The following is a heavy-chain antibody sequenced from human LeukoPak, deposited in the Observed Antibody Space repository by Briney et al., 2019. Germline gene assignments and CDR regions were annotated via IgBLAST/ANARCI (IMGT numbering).Heavy chain of an antibody. Sequence: SETLSLTCAVYGGSFSGYYWTWIRQPPGKGLEWIGEINHSGSTNYNSSLKSRVTMSEDTSKYQFSLKLSSVTAADTAVYYCARLTYSSSRTSYWYFDLWGRGTLVTVSS. J-gene: IGHJ2*01. CDR1: GGSFSGYY. CDR2: INHSGST. D-gene: IGHD6-13*01. CDR3: ARLTYSSSRTSYWYFDL. V-gene: IGHV4-34*01.